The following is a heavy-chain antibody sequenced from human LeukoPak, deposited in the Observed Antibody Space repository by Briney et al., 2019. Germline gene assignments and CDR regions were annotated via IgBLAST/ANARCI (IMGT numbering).Heavy chain of an antibody. Sequence: PGGSLRLSCAASGFTFSSYWMSWVRQAPGKGLEWVANIKQDGSAKYYVDSVKGRFTISRDNAKNSLYLQMNSLRAEDTAVYYCARDQRYCSSSSCPWEPFDYWGQGTLVTVSS. CDR3: ARDQRYCSSSSCPWEPFDY. CDR2: IKQDGSAK. D-gene: IGHD2-2*01. J-gene: IGHJ4*02. CDR1: GFTFSSYW. V-gene: IGHV3-7*05.